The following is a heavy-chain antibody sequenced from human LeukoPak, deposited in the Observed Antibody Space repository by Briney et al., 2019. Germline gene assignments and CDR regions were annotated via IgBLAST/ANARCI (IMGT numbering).Heavy chain of an antibody. J-gene: IGHJ4*02. V-gene: IGHV3-23*01. D-gene: IGHD5-24*01. Sequence: GGSLRLSCAASGFSFRSYSMNWVRQAPGKGLEWVSGISPNGVITYYADSVKGRFTISRDNSKGTVSLQMNSLRPEDTAVYYCAKDDAWLQYGDWGRGTLVTVSS. CDR3: AKDDAWLQYGD. CDR2: ISPNGVIT. CDR1: GFSFRSYS.